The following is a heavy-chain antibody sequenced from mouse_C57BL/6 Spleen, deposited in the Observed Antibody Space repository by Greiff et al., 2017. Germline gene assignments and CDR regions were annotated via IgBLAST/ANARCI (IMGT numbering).Heavy chain of an antibody. CDR3: ARCYGNYDAMDY. CDR2: INPNNGGT. Sequence: EVKLQQSGPELVKPGASVKISCKASGYTFTDYYMNWVKQSHGKSLEWIGDINPNNGGTSYNQKFKGKATLTVDKSSSTAYMELRSLTSEDSAVYYCARCYGNYDAMDYWGQGTSVTVSS. D-gene: IGHD2-1*01. J-gene: IGHJ4*01. CDR1: GYTFTDYY. V-gene: IGHV1-26*01.